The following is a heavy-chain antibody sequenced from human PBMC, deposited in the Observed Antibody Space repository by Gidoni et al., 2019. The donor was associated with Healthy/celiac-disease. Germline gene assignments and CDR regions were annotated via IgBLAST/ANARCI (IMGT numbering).Heavy chain of an antibody. V-gene: IGHV4-4*07. CDR2: IDTSGST. J-gene: IGHJ5*02. CDR1: GCSLRSYH. CDR3: ARGGGSSGSYLDWFDP. D-gene: IGHD3-10*01. Sequence: QVQLQESGPGLVKPSETLSITCTVSGCSLRSYHGSWLRQPAGKGLEWIGRIDTSGSTNYNPSLKSRGTMAVDTSKNQFSLKLSSVTAADTAVYYCARGGGSSGSYLDWFDPWGQGTLVTVSS.